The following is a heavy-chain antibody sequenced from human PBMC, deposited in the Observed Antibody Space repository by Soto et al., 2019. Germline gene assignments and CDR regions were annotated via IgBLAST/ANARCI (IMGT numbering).Heavy chain of an antibody. D-gene: IGHD3-22*01. J-gene: IGHJ5*02. Sequence: SETLSLTSTVSGGSISDGYYWTWIRQHPGKGLEWIGSISASGSTSYNPSLKSRLTVSVDKSKNQFSLNLRSVTAADTAVYYCARRDRSGFSYWLDTWGQGTLVTV. V-gene: IGHV4-31*03. CDR3: ARRDRSGFSYWLDT. CDR2: ISASGST. CDR1: GGSISDGYY.